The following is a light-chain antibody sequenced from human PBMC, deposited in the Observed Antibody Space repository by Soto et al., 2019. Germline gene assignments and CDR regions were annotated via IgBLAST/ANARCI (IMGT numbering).Light chain of an antibody. Sequence: EKVMTQSPATLSLYQGERATLSCRARQSVSSDLAWYQQKPGQAPRLLIYGAFTRATGIPTRFSGTGSGTEFTLTISSLQSEDFALYYCQQYNDWPLTFGQGTNV. CDR3: QQYNDWPLT. CDR1: QSVSSD. J-gene: IGKJ1*01. V-gene: IGKV3-15*01. CDR2: GAF.